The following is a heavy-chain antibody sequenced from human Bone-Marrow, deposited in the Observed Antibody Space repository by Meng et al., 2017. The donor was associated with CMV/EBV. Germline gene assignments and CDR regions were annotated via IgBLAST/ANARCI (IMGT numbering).Heavy chain of an antibody. J-gene: IGHJ6*02. V-gene: IGHV3-11*01. Sequence: GESLKISCAASGFTFSDYYMSWIRQAPGKGLEGVSYISSSGSTIYYADSVKGRFTISRDNAKNSLYLQMNSLRAEDTAVYYCARASRLHKTPGYYYGMDVWGQGTTVTVSS. CDR2: ISSSGSTI. D-gene: IGHD6-25*01. CDR1: GFTFSDYY. CDR3: ARASRLHKTPGYYYGMDV.